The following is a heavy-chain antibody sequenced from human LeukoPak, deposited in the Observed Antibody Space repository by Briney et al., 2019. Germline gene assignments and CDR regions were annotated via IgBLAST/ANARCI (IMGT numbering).Heavy chain of an antibody. J-gene: IGHJ3*02. Sequence: PGGSLRLSCATSGFAFSSYAMSWVRQAPGKGLEWVSGISSSGGIPYYADSVKGRFTISRDNSKNTLYLQLKSLRAEDTAVYYCAKDLRDSLGLGAFDIWGQGTMVTLSS. D-gene: IGHD3-22*01. CDR2: ISSSGGIP. CDR1: GFAFSSYA. CDR3: AKDLRDSLGLGAFDI. V-gene: IGHV3-23*01.